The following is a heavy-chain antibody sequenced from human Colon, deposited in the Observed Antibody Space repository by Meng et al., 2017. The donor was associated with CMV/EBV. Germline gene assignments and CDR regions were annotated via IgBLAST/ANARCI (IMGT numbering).Heavy chain of an antibody. J-gene: IGHJ6*02. V-gene: IGHV3-9*01. CDR1: GFTFDDHA. D-gene: IGHD3-10*01. CDR3: VKVEDDFGEPISGAMDV. Sequence: SLKISRAASGFTFDDHAMHWVRQLPGKGLEWVSGISWNSDRIAYADSVKGRFTISRDNAKNSLYLQMNSLRGEDTAIYYCVKVEDDFGEPISGAMDVWGQGTTVTVSS. CDR2: ISWNSDRI.